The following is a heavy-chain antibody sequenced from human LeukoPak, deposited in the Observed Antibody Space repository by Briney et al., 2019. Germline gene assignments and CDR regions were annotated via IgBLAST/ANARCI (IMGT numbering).Heavy chain of an antibody. V-gene: IGHV4-34*01. Sequence: NTSETLSLTCAVYGGSFSGYYWSWIRQPPGKGLEWIGEINHSGSTNYNPSLKSRVTILVDTSKNQFSLKLSSVTAADTAVYYCASLTYYYGSGRYRWGQGTLVTVSS. D-gene: IGHD3-10*01. CDR3: ASLTYYYGSGRYR. J-gene: IGHJ4*02. CDR2: INHSGST. CDR1: GGSFSGYY.